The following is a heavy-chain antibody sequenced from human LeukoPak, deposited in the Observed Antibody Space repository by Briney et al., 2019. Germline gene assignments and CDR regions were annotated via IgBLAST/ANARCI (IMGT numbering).Heavy chain of an antibody. J-gene: IGHJ4*02. D-gene: IGHD2-21*01. CDR3: ARGIVVVSYFDY. V-gene: IGHV3-74*01. CDR1: AFSFSTYW. Sequence: GGSLRLSCAASAFSFSTYWMHWVRQVPGKGLVWVSRINSDGSSTSYADSVKGRFTISRDNAKNTLYLQMNSLRAEDTAVYYCARGIVVVSYFDYWGQGTLVTVSS. CDR2: INSDGSST.